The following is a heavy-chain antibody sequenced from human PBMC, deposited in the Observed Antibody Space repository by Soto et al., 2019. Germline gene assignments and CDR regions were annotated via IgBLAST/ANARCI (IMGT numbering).Heavy chain of an antibody. CDR1: GGSFSGYY. Sequence: SETLSLTCAVYGGSFSGYYWSWIRQPPGKGLEWIGEINHSGSTNYNPSLKSRVTISVDTSKNQFSLKLSSVTAADTAVYYCAREKPAFDYWGQGTLVTVSS. CDR3: AREKPAFDY. V-gene: IGHV4-34*01. J-gene: IGHJ4*02. CDR2: INHSGST.